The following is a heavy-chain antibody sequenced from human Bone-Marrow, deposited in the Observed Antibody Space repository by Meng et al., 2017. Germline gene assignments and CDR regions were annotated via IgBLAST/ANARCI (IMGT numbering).Heavy chain of an antibody. CDR2: MYHSGTT. Sequence: QVQLQESGPGLVKPSGTLSLTCAVSGGSISSSNWWNWVRQPPGKGLEWIGEMYHSGTTSYNPSLKSRGTISVDKSKNQFSLKLSSVTAADTAVYYCARERVTFVEYMFVNHHYNGVDVWGHGTTVTVSS. D-gene: IGHD3-10*02. J-gene: IGHJ6*02. CDR3: ARERVTFVEYMFVNHHYNGVDV. CDR1: GGSISSSNW. V-gene: IGHV4-4*02.